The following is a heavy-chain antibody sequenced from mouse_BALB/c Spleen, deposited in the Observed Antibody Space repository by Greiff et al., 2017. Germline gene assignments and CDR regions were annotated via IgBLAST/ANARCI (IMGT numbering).Heavy chain of an antibody. CDR3: ARWGYGNYDAMDY. V-gene: IGHV1-77*01. D-gene: IGHD2-1*01. CDR1: GYTFTDYY. Sequence: QVQLQQSGAELARPGASVKLSCKASGYTFTDYYINWVKQRTGQGLEWIGEIYPGSGNTYYNEKFKGKATLTADKSSSTAYMQLSSLTSEDSAVYFCARWGYGNYDAMDYWGQGTSVTVSS. J-gene: IGHJ4*01. CDR2: IYPGSGNT.